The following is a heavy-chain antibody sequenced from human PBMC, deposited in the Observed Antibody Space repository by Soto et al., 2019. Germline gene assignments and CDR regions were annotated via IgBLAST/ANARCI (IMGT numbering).Heavy chain of an antibody. CDR3: ARDRHDFWSGYYNNFYYYYGLDV. J-gene: IGHJ6*02. Sequence: SETLSLTCTVSGGSISSYYWSGIRQPPGKGLEWIGYISYSGSSNYSPSLKSRVTISVDTSKNQFSLKLSSVNAPDTAVYYRARDRHDFWSGYYNNFYYYYGLDVWGQGNTVTVS. CDR1: GGSISSYY. D-gene: IGHD3-3*01. CDR2: ISYSGSS. V-gene: IGHV4-59*13.